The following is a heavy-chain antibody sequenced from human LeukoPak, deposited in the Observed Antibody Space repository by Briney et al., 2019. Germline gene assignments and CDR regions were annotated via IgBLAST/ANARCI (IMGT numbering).Heavy chain of an antibody. J-gene: IGHJ5*02. CDR2: IYYSGST. D-gene: IGHD1-1*01. CDR3: ASLENWFDP. CDR1: GGSISSGDYY. Sequence: SETLSLTCAVYGGSISSGDYYWSWIRQPPGKGLEWIGYIYYSGSTYYSPSLKSRVTISVDTSKNQFSLKLSSVTAADTAVYYCASLENWFDPWGQGTLVTVSS. V-gene: IGHV4-30-4*01.